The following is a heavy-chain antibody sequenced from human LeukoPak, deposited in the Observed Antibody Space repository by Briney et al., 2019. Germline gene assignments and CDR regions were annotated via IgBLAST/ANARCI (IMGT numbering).Heavy chain of an antibody. Sequence: GGSLRLSCAPSGFTFSRHGMHWVRQAPGKGLEWVAIISNDGSRKYYAHSVEGRFTISRDNSKNTLYLQMDSLRAEDTAVYYCARDRAWNYFDYWGQGTLVTVTS. V-gene: IGHV3-30*03. D-gene: IGHD3-3*01. CDR3: ARDRAWNYFDY. CDR1: GFTFSRHG. J-gene: IGHJ4*02. CDR2: ISNDGSRK.